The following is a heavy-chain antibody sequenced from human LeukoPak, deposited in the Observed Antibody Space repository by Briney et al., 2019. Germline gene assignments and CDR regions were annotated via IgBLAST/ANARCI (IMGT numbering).Heavy chain of an antibody. V-gene: IGHV4-31*03. D-gene: IGHD3-22*01. CDR3: ARHVDSSGYYTTAVDY. Sequence: PSQTLSLTCTVSGGSISSGGYYWSWIRQHPGKGLEWIGYIYYSGSTYYNPSLKSRVTISVDTSENQFSLKLSSVTAADTAVYYCARHVDSSGYYTTAVDYWGQGILVTVSS. CDR1: GGSISSGGYY. CDR2: IYYSGST. J-gene: IGHJ4*02.